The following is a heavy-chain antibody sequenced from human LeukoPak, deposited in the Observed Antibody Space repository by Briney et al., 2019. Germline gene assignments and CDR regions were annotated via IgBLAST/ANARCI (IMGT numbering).Heavy chain of an antibody. V-gene: IGHV3-7*03. CDR3: AKYHDIVVVPAAVDY. D-gene: IGHD2-2*01. CDR1: GFTFSSYE. Sequence: GGSLRLSCAASGFTFSSYETNWVRQAPGKGLEWVANIKQDGSEKYYVNSAKGRFTISRDNSKNTLYLQMNSLRAEDTAVYYCAKYHDIVVVPAAVDYWGQGTLVTVSS. J-gene: IGHJ4*02. CDR2: IKQDGSEK.